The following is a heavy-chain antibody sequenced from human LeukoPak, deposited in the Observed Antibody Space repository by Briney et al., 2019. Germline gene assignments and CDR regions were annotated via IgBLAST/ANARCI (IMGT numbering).Heavy chain of an antibody. J-gene: IGHJ5*02. Sequence: GASVKVSCKASGYTFTGYYLHWVRQAPGQGLEWMGWISAYNGNTNYAQKLQGRVTMTTDTSTSTAYMELRSLRSDDTAVYYCARDPNSVEINWFDPWGQGTLVTVSS. D-gene: IGHD1-1*01. CDR1: GYTFTGYY. CDR2: ISAYNGNT. V-gene: IGHV1-18*04. CDR3: ARDPNSVEINWFDP.